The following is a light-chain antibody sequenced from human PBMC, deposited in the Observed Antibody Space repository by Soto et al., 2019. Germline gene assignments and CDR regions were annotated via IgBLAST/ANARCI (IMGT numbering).Light chain of an antibody. CDR2: DVS. CDR1: SSDVGVYNS. V-gene: IGLV2-8*01. J-gene: IGLJ1*01. CDR3: SSDAGSHID. Sequence: QSALAQPPSASGSPVQSVTISCTGTSSDVGVYNSVSWYQLHPAQAPKLMIYDVSKRPSGVPDRFSGSKSGNTASLTVSGLQAADEADYYCSSDAGSHIDFGTETRVTV.